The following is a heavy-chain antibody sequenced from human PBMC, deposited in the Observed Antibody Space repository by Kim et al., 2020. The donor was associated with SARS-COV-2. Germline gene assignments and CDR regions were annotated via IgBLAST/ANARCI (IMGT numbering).Heavy chain of an antibody. Sequence: ASVKVSCKASGYTFTSYGISWVRQAPGQRLEWMGWISAYNGNTNYAQKLQGRVTMTTDTSTSTAYMELRSLRSDDTAVYYCARDPQSFMVRGVDTTGNFDYWGQGTLVTVSS. V-gene: IGHV1-18*01. J-gene: IGHJ4*02. CDR3: ARDPQSFMVRGVDTTGNFDY. CDR1: GYTFTSYG. D-gene: IGHD3-10*01. CDR2: ISAYNGNT.